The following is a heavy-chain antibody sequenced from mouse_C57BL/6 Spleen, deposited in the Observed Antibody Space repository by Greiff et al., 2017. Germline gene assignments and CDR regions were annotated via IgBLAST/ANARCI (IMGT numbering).Heavy chain of an antibody. D-gene: IGHD4-1*01. Sequence: EVQRVESGPGLVKPSQSLSLTCSVTGYSITSGYYWNWIRQFPGNKLEWMGYISYDGSNNYNPSLKNRISITRDTSKNQFFLKLNSVTTEDTATYYCASNWDEGNFDYWGQGTTLTVSS. CDR2: ISYDGSN. CDR3: ASNWDEGNFDY. CDR1: GYSITSGYY. V-gene: IGHV3-6*01. J-gene: IGHJ2*01.